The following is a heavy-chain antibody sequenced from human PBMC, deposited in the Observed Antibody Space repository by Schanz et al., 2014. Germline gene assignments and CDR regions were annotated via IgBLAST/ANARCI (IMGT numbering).Heavy chain of an antibody. CDR3: ARDSHSGNTNRHYPPTFDY. CDR2: IVPILGLE. Sequence: QVQLVQSGAEVKKPGSSVKVSCKASGGTFSSYAITWVRQAPGQGLEWMGRIVPILGLETYAQKFQGRLTITADKSTSTVYLELNSLRSDDTAMYYCARDSHSGNTNRHYPPTFDYWGQGTLXTVSS. D-gene: IGHD1-1*01. CDR1: GGTFSSYA. J-gene: IGHJ4*02. V-gene: IGHV1-69*04.